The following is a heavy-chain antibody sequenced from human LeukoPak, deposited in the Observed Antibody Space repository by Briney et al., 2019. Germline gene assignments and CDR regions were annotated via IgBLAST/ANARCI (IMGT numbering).Heavy chain of an antibody. Sequence: GGSLRLSCAASGFTFSDSGMHWVRQASGKGLEWVGRIRSKANSYATAYAASVKGRFTISRDDSKNTAYLQMNSLKTEDTAVYYCTRYGDYPFDYWGQGTLVTVSS. CDR1: GFTFSDSG. CDR2: IRSKANSYAT. V-gene: IGHV3-73*01. J-gene: IGHJ4*02. D-gene: IGHD2-21*01. CDR3: TRYGDYPFDY.